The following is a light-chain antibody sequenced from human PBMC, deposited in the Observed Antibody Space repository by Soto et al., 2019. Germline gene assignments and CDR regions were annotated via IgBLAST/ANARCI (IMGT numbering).Light chain of an antibody. V-gene: IGKV3-20*01. Sequence: RASLSSKPSQSVSNNYLAWYQQKPGQAPRLLIYGASNRATGIPDRFSGSGSGTDFTLTISRLEPEDFAVYYCQQYGSLGRFGQGTKVDI. CDR2: GAS. J-gene: IGKJ1*01. CDR1: QSVSNNY. CDR3: QQYGSLGR.